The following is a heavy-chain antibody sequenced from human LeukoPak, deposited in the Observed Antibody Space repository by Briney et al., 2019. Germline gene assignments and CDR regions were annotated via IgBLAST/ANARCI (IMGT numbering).Heavy chain of an antibody. CDR3: ARETRESSVALGLDY. CDR1: GFTVSSNY. J-gene: IGHJ4*02. CDR2: IYSGGST. Sequence: GGSLRLSCAASGFTVSSNYMSWVRQAPGKGLEWVSVIYSGGSTYYADSVKGRFTISRDNSKNTLYLQMNSLRAEDTAVYYCARETRESSVALGLDYWGQGTLITVSS. V-gene: IGHV3-66*01. D-gene: IGHD3-10*01.